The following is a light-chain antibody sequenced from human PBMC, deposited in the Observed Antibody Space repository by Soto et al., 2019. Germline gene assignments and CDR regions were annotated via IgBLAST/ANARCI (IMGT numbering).Light chain of an antibody. V-gene: IGKV3-11*01. CDR3: QQRGKWPST. J-gene: IGKJ2*02. CDR1: QSVDRY. Sequence: EVVLTQSPDTLSLSPXEXXXLSCRASQSVDRYVAWYQQKVGQPPRLLIYDAYTRATGVGARFTGSGSATDFSLTITSLEPEDFAVYYCQQRGKWPSTFGPGTKVEMK. CDR2: DAY.